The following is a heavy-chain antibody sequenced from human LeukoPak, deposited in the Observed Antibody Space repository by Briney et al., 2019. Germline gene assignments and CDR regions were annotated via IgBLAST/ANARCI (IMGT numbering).Heavy chain of an antibody. CDR2: ISGSGGST. J-gene: IGHJ4*02. D-gene: IGHD1-26*01. CDR3: ARGRSGSYYDY. V-gene: IGHV3-23*01. CDR1: GFTFSSYW. Sequence: GGSLRLSCAASGFTFSSYWMSWVRQAPGKGLEWVSAISGSGGSTYYADSVKGRFTISRDNSKNTLYLQMNSLRAEDTAVYYCARGRSGSYYDYWGQGTLVTVSS.